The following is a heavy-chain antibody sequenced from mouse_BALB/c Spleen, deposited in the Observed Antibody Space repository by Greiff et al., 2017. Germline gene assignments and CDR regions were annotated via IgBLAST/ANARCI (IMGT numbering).Heavy chain of an antibody. J-gene: IGHJ3*01. V-gene: IGHV5-6-3*01. CDR3: AREGSTMITTEAWFAY. Sequence: EVKLVESGGGLVQPGGSLKLSCAASGFTFSSYGMSWVRQTPDKRLELVATINSNGGSTYYPDSVKGRFTISRDNAKNTLYLQMSSLKSEDTALYYCAREGSTMITTEAWFAYWGQGTLVTVSA. D-gene: IGHD2-4*01. CDR1: GFTFSSYG. CDR2: INSNGGST.